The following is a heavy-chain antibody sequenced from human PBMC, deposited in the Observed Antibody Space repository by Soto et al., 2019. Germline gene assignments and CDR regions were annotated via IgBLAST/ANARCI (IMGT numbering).Heavy chain of an antibody. J-gene: IGHJ4*02. CDR1: GGFFSGYY. Sequence: ASETLSLTCAVYGGFFSGYYWSWIRQPPGKGLEWIGEINHSGSTNYNPSLKSRVTISVDTSKNQFSLKLSSVTAADTAVYYCARGLRAYSNSSPLVYWGQGTLVTVSS. D-gene: IGHD6-6*01. CDR3: ARGLRAYSNSSPLVY. V-gene: IGHV4-34*01. CDR2: INHSGST.